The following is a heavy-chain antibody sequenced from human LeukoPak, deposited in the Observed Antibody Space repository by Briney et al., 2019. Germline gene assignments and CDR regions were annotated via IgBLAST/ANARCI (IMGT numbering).Heavy chain of an antibody. CDR2: ISNSSSYI. CDR1: GFTFSSYS. V-gene: IGHV3-21*01. Sequence: GGSLRLSCAASGFTFSSYSMNWVRQAPGKGLEWVSSISNSSSYIYYADSVKGRFTISRDNAKNSLYLQMNSLRAEDTAVYYCASRYCSGGSCYSGWGAGFDPWGQGTLVTVSS. CDR3: ASRYCSGGSCYSGWGAGFDP. J-gene: IGHJ5*02. D-gene: IGHD2-15*01.